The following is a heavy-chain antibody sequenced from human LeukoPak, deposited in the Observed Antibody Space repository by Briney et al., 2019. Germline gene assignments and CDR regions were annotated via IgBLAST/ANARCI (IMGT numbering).Heavy chain of an antibody. CDR3: ARQGKAEMATTYFDY. Sequence: GESLKISCKGSGYSFTSYWIGWVRQMPGKGLEWLGIIYPGDSDTRYSPSFQGQVTISADKSISTAYLQWSSLKASDTATYYCARQGKAEMATTYFDYWGQGTLVTVSS. CDR1: GYSFTSYW. CDR2: IYPGDSDT. V-gene: IGHV5-51*01. J-gene: IGHJ4*02. D-gene: IGHD5-24*01.